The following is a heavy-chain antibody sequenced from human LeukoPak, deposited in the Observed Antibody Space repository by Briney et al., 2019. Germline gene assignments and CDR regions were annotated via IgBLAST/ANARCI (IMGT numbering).Heavy chain of an antibody. D-gene: IGHD2-2*01. J-gene: IGHJ4*02. CDR2: IISSCSYI. Sequence: GGSLRLSCAASGFPLSSYSMRWVRPAPGKGLEWVSSIISSCSYIYYTDSLTGRFTISRDNAKNTLYLQMNSLRAEDTAVYYCARGEHIVVVPAAITDYWGQGTLVTSPQ. CDR3: ARGEHIVVVPAAITDY. V-gene: IGHV3-21*01. CDR1: GFPLSSYS.